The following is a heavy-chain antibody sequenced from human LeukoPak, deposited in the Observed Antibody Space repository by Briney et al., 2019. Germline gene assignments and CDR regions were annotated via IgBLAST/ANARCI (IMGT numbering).Heavy chain of an antibody. J-gene: IGHJ4*02. CDR3: AKSDTSNFGGFDY. D-gene: IGHD3-10*01. V-gene: IGHV3-23*01. Sequence: PGGSLRLSCAASGFTFSSYAMIWVRQTPGKGLEWVSAIHPSGGSTFYADSVKGRFTISRDNFRNTLYLQMNSLRTEDTALYYCAKSDTSNFGGFDYWGQGTLVTVSS. CDR1: GFTFSSYA. CDR2: IHPSGGST.